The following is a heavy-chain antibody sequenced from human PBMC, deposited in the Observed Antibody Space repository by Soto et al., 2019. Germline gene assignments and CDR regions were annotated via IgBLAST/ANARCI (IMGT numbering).Heavy chain of an antibody. D-gene: IGHD6-13*01. Sequence: LXESLKVSWKGSAYSFTSYWSGSVLQMPGKGLEWMGIIYPGDSDTRYSPSFQGQVTISADKSISTAYLQWSSLKASDTAMYYCARQQQMEPNYYYYYGMDVWPQGTTVTVSS. J-gene: IGHJ6*02. V-gene: IGHV5-51*01. CDR2: IYPGDSDT. CDR3: ARQQQMEPNYYYYYGMDV. CDR1: AYSFTSYW.